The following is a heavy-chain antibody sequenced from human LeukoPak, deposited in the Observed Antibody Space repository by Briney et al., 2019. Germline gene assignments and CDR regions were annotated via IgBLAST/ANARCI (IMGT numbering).Heavy chain of an antibody. D-gene: IGHD6-25*01. V-gene: IGHV5-51*01. Sequence: TGESLKISCKGSGYSFTSYWIGWVRQMPGKGLEWMGIIYPGDSDTRYSPSFQGQVTISADKSISTAYLQWSSLKASDTAMYYCARFRHRSHSGYYYMDVWGKGTTVTVSS. J-gene: IGHJ6*03. CDR3: ARFRHRSHSGYYYMDV. CDR1: GYSFTSYW. CDR2: IYPGDSDT.